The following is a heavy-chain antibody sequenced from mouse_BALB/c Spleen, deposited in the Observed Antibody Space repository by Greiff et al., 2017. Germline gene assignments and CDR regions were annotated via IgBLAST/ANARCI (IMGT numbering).Heavy chain of an antibody. CDR3: ARKESYRFYAMGY. CDR1: GYTFTDYN. V-gene: IGHV1S29*02. J-gene: IGHJ4*01. CDR2: IYPYNGGT. D-gene: IGHD2-14*01. Sequence: EVQLQQSGPELVKPGASVKISCKASGYTFTDYNMHWVKQSHGKSLEWIGYIYPYNGGTGYNQKFKSKATLTVDNSSSTAYMELRSLTSEDSAVYYCARKESYRFYAMGYWGQGTSVTVSS.